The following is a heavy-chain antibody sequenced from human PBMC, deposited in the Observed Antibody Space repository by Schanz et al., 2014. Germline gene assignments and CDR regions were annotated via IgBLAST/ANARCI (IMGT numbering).Heavy chain of an antibody. Sequence: ESGGGLVQPGGSLRLSCSASGFTFSIYAMHWVRQAPGKGLEYVSAISHDGYSTYYADSVKGRFTISRDNSKNTLYLQMNSLRAEDTAVYYCAKGRFGELSAFDIWGQGTRVTVSS. V-gene: IGHV3-64*04. D-gene: IGHD3-10*01. J-gene: IGHJ3*02. CDR2: ISHDGYST. CDR3: AKGRFGELSAFDI. CDR1: GFTFSIYA.